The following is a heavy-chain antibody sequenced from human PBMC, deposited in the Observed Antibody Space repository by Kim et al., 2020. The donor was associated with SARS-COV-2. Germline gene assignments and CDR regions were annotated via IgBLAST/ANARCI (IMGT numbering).Heavy chain of an antibody. J-gene: IGHJ3*02. D-gene: IGHD6-19*01. CDR3: TTSPVRGLSAFDI. Sequence: DYAAPVKGRFTISRDDSKNTLYLQMSSLQTEDTAVYYCTTSPVRGLSAFDIWGQGTMVTVSS. V-gene: IGHV3-15*01.